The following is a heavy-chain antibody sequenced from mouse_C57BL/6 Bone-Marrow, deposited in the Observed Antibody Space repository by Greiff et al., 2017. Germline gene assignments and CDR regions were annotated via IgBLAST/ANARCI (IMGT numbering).Heavy chain of an antibody. D-gene: IGHD2-5*01. CDR2: ISSGGSYT. CDR3: ARGYSKDY. J-gene: IGHJ2*01. CDR1: GFTFSSYG. Sequence: EVHLVESGGDLVKPGGSLTLSCAASGFTFSSYGMSWVRQTPDKRLEWVATISSGGSYTYYPDSVKGRFTISRDNAKNTPYLQMSSLKSEDTAMYYCARGYSKDYWGQGTTLTVSS. V-gene: IGHV5-6*01.